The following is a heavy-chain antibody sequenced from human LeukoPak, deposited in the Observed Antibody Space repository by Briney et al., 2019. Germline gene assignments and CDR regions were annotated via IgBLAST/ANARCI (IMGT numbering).Heavy chain of an antibody. D-gene: IGHD2-15*01. Sequence: GGSLRLSCAASGFTFSSYEMNWVRQAPGKGLEWVSYISSSDNTIHYADSVKDRFTISRDNAKNSLYLQMNSLRAEDTAVYYCTREGRYCSGSSCYSWYLVYWGQGTLVTVSS. V-gene: IGHV3-48*03. J-gene: IGHJ4*02. CDR3: TREGRYCSGSSCYSWYLVY. CDR1: GFTFSSYE. CDR2: ISSSDNTI.